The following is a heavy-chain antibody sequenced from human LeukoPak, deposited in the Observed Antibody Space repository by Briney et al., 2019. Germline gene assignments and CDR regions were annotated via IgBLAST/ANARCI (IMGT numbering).Heavy chain of an antibody. CDR1: GFTVSSYA. CDR2: ISGRGGST. CDR3: AKAGPCSSTSCYNPTAFDY. Sequence: GGSLRLSCAASGFTVSSYAMSWVRQAPGKGLEWVSAISGRGGSTYYADSVKGRFTISRDNSKNTLYLQMNSLRAEDTAVYYCAKAGPCSSTSCYNPTAFDYWGQGTLVTVSS. V-gene: IGHV3-23*01. J-gene: IGHJ4*02. D-gene: IGHD2-2*02.